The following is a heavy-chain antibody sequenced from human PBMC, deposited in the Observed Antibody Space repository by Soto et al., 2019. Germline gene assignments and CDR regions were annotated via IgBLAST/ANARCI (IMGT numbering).Heavy chain of an antibody. CDR3: ARVEGIAVAGPDY. J-gene: IGHJ4*02. Sequence: PGQGLEWMGRIIPILGIANYAQKFQGRVTITADKSTSTAYMELSSLRSEDTAGYYCARVEGIAVAGPDYWGQGTLVTVSS. CDR2: IIPILGIA. V-gene: IGHV1-69*04. D-gene: IGHD6-19*01.